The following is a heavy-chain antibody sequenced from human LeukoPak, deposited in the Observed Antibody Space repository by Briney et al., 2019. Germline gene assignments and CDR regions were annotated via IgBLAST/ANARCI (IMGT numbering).Heavy chain of an antibody. V-gene: IGHV3-21*01. CDR2: ISSSSSYI. CDR1: GLTFSSYS. J-gene: IGHJ1*01. Sequence: GGSLRLSCAASGLTFSSYSMNWVRQAPGKGLEWVSSISSSSSYIYYADSVKGRFTISRDNAKNSLYLQMNSLRAEDTAVYYCARSRYDYVWGSYRYTPAEYFQHWGQGTLVTVSS. CDR3: ARSRYDYVWGSYRYTPAEYFQH. D-gene: IGHD3-16*02.